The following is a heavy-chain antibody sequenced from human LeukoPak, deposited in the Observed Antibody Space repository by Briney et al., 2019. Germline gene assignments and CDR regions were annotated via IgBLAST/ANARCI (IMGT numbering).Heavy chain of an antibody. D-gene: IGHD3-22*01. CDR1: GGSISSYY. V-gene: IGHV4-59*01. Sequence: PSETLSLTCTVSGGSISSYYWSWIRQPPGKGLEWIGYIYYSGSTNYNPSLKSRVTISVDTSKKQFSLKLSSVTAADTAVYYCTRGLYYYDRSHAFDIWGQGTMVTVSS. CDR3: TRGLYYYDRSHAFDI. CDR2: IYYSGST. J-gene: IGHJ3*02.